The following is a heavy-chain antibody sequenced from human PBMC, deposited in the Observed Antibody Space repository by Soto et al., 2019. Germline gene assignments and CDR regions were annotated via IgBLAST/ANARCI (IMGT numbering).Heavy chain of an antibody. Sequence: QVQLVQSGAEVKKPGASVKVSCKASGYTFTSYGINWVRQAPGQGLEWMGWISANNGNTHYAQKLQGRVTMTTDTSTSTAYMELRSLRADATAEYCWARVQGASDFAYWGQGALVTVCS. D-gene: IGHD5-12*01. CDR2: ISANNGNT. CDR3: ARVQGASDFAY. V-gene: IGHV1-18*01. CDR1: GYTFTSYG. J-gene: IGHJ4*02.